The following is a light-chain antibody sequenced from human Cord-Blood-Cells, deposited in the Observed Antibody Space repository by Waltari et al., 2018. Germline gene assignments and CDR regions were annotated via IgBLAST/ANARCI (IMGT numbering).Light chain of an antibody. CDR2: DVS. V-gene: IGLV2-14*01. CDR1: SSDVGGYNY. J-gene: IGLJ2*01. CDR3: SSYTSSSTLV. Sequence: QSALTQPASVSGSPGQSITISCTGTSSDVGGYNYVSLYQQHPGKAPKLMIYDVSKRPSGVSYRFSGSKSGNTASLTISGLQAEDEADYYCSSYTSSSTLVFGGGTKLTVL.